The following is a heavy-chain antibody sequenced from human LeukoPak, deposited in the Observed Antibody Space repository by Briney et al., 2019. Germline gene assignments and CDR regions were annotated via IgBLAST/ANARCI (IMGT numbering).Heavy chain of an antibody. D-gene: IGHD2-2*01. CDR3: ARAEDIVVVPAAMFSYYYYGMDV. CDR1: GGSFSGYY. Sequence: SETLSLTCAVYGGSFSGYYWSWIRQPPGKGLEWIGEINHSGSTNYNPSLKSRVTISVDTSKNQFSLKLSSVTAADTAVYYCARAEDIVVVPAAMFSYYYYGMDVWGQGTTVTVSS. J-gene: IGHJ6*02. V-gene: IGHV4-34*01. CDR2: INHSGST.